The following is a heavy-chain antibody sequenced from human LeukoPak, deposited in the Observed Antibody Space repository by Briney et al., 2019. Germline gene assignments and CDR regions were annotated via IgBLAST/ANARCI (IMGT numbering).Heavy chain of an antibody. D-gene: IGHD3-22*01. Sequence: AGSLRLSCVGSGFTFGPYTMNWVRQAPGKGLEWVSSITSTSRYIYYADSVKGRFIISRDNAKNSVNLQMNSLRAEDTAVYYCARKAFGYSGLGYWGQGTLVTVSS. J-gene: IGHJ4*02. CDR2: ITSTSRYI. V-gene: IGHV3-21*01. CDR3: ARKAFGYSGLGY. CDR1: GFTFGPYT.